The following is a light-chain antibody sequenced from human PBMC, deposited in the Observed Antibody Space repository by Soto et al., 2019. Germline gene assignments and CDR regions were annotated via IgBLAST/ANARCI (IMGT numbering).Light chain of an antibody. CDR3: QQRSNWPSIT. CDR2: DAS. Sequence: EVVFTQSPDTLSLSPGERATLSCRASQSVSSYLAWYQHKPGQAPGLLIYDASNRATGIPARFSGSGSGTDFTLTINSLEPEDFAVYYCQQRSNWPSITFGQGTRLEIK. J-gene: IGKJ5*01. CDR1: QSVSSY. V-gene: IGKV3-11*01.